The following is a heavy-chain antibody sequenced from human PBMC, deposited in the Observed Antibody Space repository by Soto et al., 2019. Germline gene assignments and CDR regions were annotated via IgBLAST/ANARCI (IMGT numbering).Heavy chain of an antibody. CDR2: ISYDGSNK. Sequence: QVQLVESGGGVVQPGRSLRLSCAASGFTFSSYAMHWVRQAPGKGLEWVAVISYDGSNKYYADSVKGRFTISRDNSKNTLYLQMNSLRAEDTAVYYCARAGHGWGFDYWGQGTLVTVSS. D-gene: IGHD6-19*01. CDR3: ARAGHGWGFDY. J-gene: IGHJ4*02. CDR1: GFTFSSYA. V-gene: IGHV3-30-3*01.